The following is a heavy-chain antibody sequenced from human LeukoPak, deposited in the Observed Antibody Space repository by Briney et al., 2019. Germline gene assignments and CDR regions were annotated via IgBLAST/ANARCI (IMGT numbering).Heavy chain of an antibody. D-gene: IGHD5-12*01. CDR3: ASQGSGYDSPIDY. CDR2: IRYDGSNK. V-gene: IGHV3-30*02. Sequence: PGGSLRLSCAASGFTFSNYGMHWVRQAPGKGLEWVTFIRYDGSNKYYADSVKGRFTISRDNSKNTLYLHVNSLRPEDTAVYYCASQGSGYDSPIDYWGQGTLVTVSS. J-gene: IGHJ4*02. CDR1: GFTFSNYG.